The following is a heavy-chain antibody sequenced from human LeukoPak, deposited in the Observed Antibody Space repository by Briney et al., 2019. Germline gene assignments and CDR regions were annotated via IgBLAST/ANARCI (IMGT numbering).Heavy chain of an antibody. CDR2: ISSSSNDI. J-gene: IGHJ4*02. V-gene: IGHV3-21*06. CDR3: ARERIAGATGFDY. CDR1: GFTFSDYA. D-gene: IGHD1-26*01. Sequence: GGSLRLSCAASGFTFSDYAMNWVRQAPGKGLEWVSPISSSSNDIYYADSVKGRFTISRDNAKNSLYLQMNSLRAEDTSVYFCARERIAGATGFDYWGQGALVTVSS.